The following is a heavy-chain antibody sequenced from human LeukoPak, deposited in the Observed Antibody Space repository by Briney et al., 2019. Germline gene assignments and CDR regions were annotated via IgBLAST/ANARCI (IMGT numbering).Heavy chain of an antibody. V-gene: IGHV4-39*07. J-gene: IGHJ4*02. Sequence: SETLSLTCTVSGGSISSSSHYWGWIRQPPGKGLEWIGSMYYRGSTYHNPSLKSRVTISVDTSKNQFSLKLSSVTAADTAVYYCARDRHKLVDIVAGILDYWGQGTLVTVSS. CDR2: MYYRGST. CDR1: GGSISSSSHY. D-gene: IGHD5-12*01. CDR3: ARDRHKLVDIVAGILDY.